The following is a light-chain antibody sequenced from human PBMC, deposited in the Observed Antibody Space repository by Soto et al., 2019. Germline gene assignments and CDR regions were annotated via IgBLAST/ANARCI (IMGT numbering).Light chain of an antibody. CDR1: QSISSY. Sequence: DIQMTQSPSSLSASVGDRVTITCRASQSISSYLNWYQQKPGKAPKLLIYAASSLQSGVPSRLSGSGYGTDFTLTISSLQPEDFVTYYCQQSYSTPLYTFCQGTQLEIK. CDR2: AAS. J-gene: IGKJ2*01. CDR3: QQSYSTPLYT. V-gene: IGKV1-39*01.